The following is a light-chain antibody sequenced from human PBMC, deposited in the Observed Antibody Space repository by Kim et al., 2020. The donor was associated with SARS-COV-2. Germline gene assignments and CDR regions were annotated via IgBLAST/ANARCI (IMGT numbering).Light chain of an antibody. J-gene: IGLJ1*01. CDR1: SSDVGGQKY. Sequence: QSALTQPAFISGSLGQSITISCTGTSSDVGGQKYVSWYQQHPGKAPKLMIFDVTNRPSGISNRFSGSKSGNTASLTISGLRAEDEADYYCCSYTNSGTYVFGSGTKVTVL. CDR2: DVT. CDR3: CSYTNSGTYV. V-gene: IGLV2-14*03.